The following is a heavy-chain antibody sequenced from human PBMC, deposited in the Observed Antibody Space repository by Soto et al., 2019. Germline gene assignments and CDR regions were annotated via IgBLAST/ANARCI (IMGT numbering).Heavy chain of an antibody. D-gene: IGHD6-19*01. V-gene: IGHV3-23*01. CDR1: GFNFKTYA. CDR2: ISSSGSRT. CDR3: AKERREVVSGTGDS. J-gene: IGHJ4*02. Sequence: EVQLLESGGGLVQPGGSRRLSCAASGFNFKTYAMSWVRQAPGRGLEWVSAISSSGSRTYYADSVKGRFTISRDNSKNELFLEMNSLRAEDTALYYCAKERREVVSGTGDSWGRGTLVTVSS.